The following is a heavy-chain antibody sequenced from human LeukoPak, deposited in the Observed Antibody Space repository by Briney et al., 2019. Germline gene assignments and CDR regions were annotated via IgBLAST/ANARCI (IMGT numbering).Heavy chain of an antibody. CDR1: GFTFSSYP. V-gene: IGHV3-30*04. D-gene: IGHD5-18*01. J-gene: IGHJ5*02. Sequence: GRSLRLSCSASGFTFSSYPMHWVRQAPGKGLEWVAVISYDGSNKYYADPVKGRFTISRDNSKNTLSLQMESLRPDDTAVYYRARKGGYRYGSWGQGTLATVSS. CDR2: ISYDGSNK. CDR3: ARKGGYRYGS.